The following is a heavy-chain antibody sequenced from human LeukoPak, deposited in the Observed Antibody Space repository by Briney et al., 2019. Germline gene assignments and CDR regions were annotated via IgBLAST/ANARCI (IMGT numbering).Heavy chain of an antibody. D-gene: IGHD6-13*01. CDR2: ISGSGGST. J-gene: IGHJ4*02. CDR3: AKSQNPSALIIAAAGTFDY. V-gene: IGHV3-23*01. Sequence: PGGSLRLSCAASGFTFSSYAMSWVRQAPGKGLEWVSAISGSGGSTYYADSVKGRFTISRDNSKNTLYLRMNSLRAEDTAVYYCAKSQNPSALIIAAAGTFDYWGQGTLVTVSS. CDR1: GFTFSSYA.